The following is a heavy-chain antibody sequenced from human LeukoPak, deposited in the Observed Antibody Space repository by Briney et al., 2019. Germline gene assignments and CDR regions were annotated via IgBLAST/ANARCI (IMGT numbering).Heavy chain of an antibody. V-gene: IGHV4-59*01. CDR1: GDSISSYY. J-gene: IGHJ4*02. CDR3: ARGSSDWYADY. CDR2: IYYSGNT. D-gene: IGHD6-19*01. Sequence: SETLSLTCTVSGDSISSYYWSWIRQPSGKGLEWIGYIYYSGNTKYNPTLKSRVTISVDTSKKQFSLKVSSVTAADTAVYYCARGSSDWYADYWGQGTLVTVSS.